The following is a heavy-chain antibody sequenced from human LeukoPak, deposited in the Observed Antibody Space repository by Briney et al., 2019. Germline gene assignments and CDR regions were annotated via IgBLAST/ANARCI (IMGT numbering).Heavy chain of an antibody. J-gene: IGHJ4*02. D-gene: IGHD1-26*01. CDR3: TKRVKYGGTWDHFAD. V-gene: IGHV3-23*01. Sequence: GGSLRLSCAASGFTFDNYRMSWVRQAPGKGLEWVSTVNADGGNTYYADSVKGRFTISRDNSKSTLILQMNSLRVEDTALYYCTKRVKYGGTWDHFADWGQGTLVTISS. CDR2: VNADGGNT. CDR1: GFTFDNYR.